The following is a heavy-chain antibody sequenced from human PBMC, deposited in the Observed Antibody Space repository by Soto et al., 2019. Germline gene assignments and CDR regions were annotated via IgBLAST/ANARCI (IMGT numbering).Heavy chain of an antibody. V-gene: IGHV4-39*01. D-gene: IGHD3-3*01. CDR1: GGSISSSSYY. CDR2: IYYSGST. Sequence: SETLSLTCTVSGGSISSSSYYWGWIRQPPGKGLEWIGSIYYSGSTYYNPSLKSRVTISVDTSKNQFSLKLSSVTAADTAVYYCARQGDRFLEWLFDYWGQGTLVTVSS. CDR3: ARQGDRFLEWLFDY. J-gene: IGHJ4*02.